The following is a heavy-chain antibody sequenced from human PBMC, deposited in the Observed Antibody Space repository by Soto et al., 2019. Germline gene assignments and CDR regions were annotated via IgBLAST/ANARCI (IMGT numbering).Heavy chain of an antibody. CDR2: IYYSGST. CDR3: ASLLRFYRNYFDY. J-gene: IGHJ4*02. CDR1: GGSISSSSYY. V-gene: IGHV4-39*01. D-gene: IGHD3-3*01. Sequence: SETLSLTCTVSGGSISSSSYYWGWIRQPPGKGLEWIGSIYYSGSTYYNPSLKSRVTISVDTSKNQFSLKLSSVTAADTAVYYCASLLRFYRNYFDYWGQGTLVTVSS.